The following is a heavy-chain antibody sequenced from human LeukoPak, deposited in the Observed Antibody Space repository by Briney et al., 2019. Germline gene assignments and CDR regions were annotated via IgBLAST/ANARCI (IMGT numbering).Heavy chain of an antibody. J-gene: IGHJ5*02. Sequence: SETLSLTCTVSRGSISSYYWSWIRQPAGKGLEWIGRIYSSGRTNYNPSLKSRVTMSVDTSKNQFSLKLSSVTAADTAVYYCARPVRRDGYRAWFDPWGQGTLVTVSS. CDR1: RGSISSYY. D-gene: IGHD5-24*01. V-gene: IGHV4-4*07. CDR2: IYSSGRT. CDR3: ARPVRRDGYRAWFDP.